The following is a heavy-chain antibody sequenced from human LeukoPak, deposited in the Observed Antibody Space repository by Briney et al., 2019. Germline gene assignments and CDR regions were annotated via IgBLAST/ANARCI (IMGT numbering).Heavy chain of an antibody. CDR3: ARDPGYCSDSRCYTRMDV. Sequence: GGFLRLSCAASGFTFSSHYMDWVRQAPGKGLEGVAIIKEDGSEKYYADPVKGRFTISRDNAKNTLYLQMNSLRAEDTAVYFCARDPGYCSDSRCYTRMDVWGQGTTVTVPS. CDR2: IKEDGSEK. J-gene: IGHJ6*02. CDR1: GFTFSSHY. V-gene: IGHV3-7*01. D-gene: IGHD2-15*01.